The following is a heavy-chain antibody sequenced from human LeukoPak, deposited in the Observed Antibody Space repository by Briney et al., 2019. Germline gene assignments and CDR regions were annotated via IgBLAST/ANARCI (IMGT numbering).Heavy chain of an antibody. D-gene: IGHD5-18*01. Sequence: QPSETLSLTCAVYGGSFSGYYWSWVRQAPGKGLEWVSTISGSGGSTYYADSVKGRFTISRDNSKNTLYLQMNTLRAEDTAVYYCAKASRFGYSYGPREYFYYMDVWGKGTTVTISS. CDR3: AKASRFGYSYGPREYFYYMDV. V-gene: IGHV3-23*01. J-gene: IGHJ6*03. CDR2: ISGSGGST. CDR1: GGSFSGYY.